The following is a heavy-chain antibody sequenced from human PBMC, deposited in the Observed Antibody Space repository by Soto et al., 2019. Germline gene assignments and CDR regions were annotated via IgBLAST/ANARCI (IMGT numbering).Heavy chain of an antibody. CDR3: AHGSGWLFDF. V-gene: IGHV2-5*02. CDR1: GFSLTSNAVG. D-gene: IGHD6-19*01. CDR2: IYWDDDN. J-gene: IGHJ4*02. Sequence: QITLKESGPTLVKPTQTLTLTCTFSGFSLTSNAVGVGWFRQPPGKALEWLALIYWDDDNHYSPSLKSRLTLAQDTSKNQVVLIMTNMDPVDTATYYCAHGSGWLFDFWGQGTLVTVSS.